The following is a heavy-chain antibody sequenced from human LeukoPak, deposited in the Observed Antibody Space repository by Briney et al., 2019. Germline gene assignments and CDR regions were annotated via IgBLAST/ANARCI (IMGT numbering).Heavy chain of an antibody. CDR1: GFTFSNAW. D-gene: IGHD3-16*01. Sequence: GGSLRLSCGACGFTFSNAWVSWVRQAPGKGMEWVGRIQSRTDGGKTDYAAPVKGRFTISRDDSKNTLYLQMSSLNTEDTAVYYCNRALSYYGMDVWGQGTAVTVSS. CDR3: NRALSYYGMDV. J-gene: IGHJ6*01. CDR2: IQSRTDGGKT. V-gene: IGHV3-15*01.